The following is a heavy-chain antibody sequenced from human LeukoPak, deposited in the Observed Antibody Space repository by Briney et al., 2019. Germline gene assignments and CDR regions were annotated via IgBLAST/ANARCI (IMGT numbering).Heavy chain of an antibody. CDR2: IYYSGST. Sequence: PSETLSLTCTVSGGSISSSSYYWGWIRQPPGKGLEWIGSIYYSGSTYYNPSLKSRVTISVDTSKNQFSLKLSSVTAADTAVYYCASQTGHYYYYYMDVWGKGTTVTVSS. CDR3: ASQTGHYYYYYMDV. D-gene: IGHD3-9*01. V-gene: IGHV4-39*07. J-gene: IGHJ6*03. CDR1: GGSISSSSYY.